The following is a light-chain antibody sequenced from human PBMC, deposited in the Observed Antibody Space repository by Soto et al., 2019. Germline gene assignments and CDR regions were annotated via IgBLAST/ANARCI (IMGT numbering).Light chain of an antibody. CDR1: QDISRS. Sequence: DIQMTQSPSTLSASVGDRVTVTCRASQDISRSLAWYQQKPGQAPKLLMYQASNLEREVPSRFSASESGTEFTLTIGSVQPYDFATYYCQQYKRYSPYTFGQGTKLEI. CDR3: QQYKRYSPYT. V-gene: IGKV1-5*03. CDR2: QAS. J-gene: IGKJ2*01.